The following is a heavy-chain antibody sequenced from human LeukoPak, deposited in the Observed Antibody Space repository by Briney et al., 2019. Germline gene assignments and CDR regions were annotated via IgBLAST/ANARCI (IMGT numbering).Heavy chain of an antibody. D-gene: IGHD1-14*01. J-gene: IGHJ4*02. V-gene: IGHV3-48*03. Sequence: GGSLRLSCTVSGFTFGSYQMNWIRQAPGTGLEWLAYISSSGHITYYADSVKGRFAVSRDNAKNSLYLQMDSLRADDTGIYYCAGDLDPQGNLDYWGQGTQVIVSS. CDR3: AGDLDPQGNLDY. CDR1: GFTFGSYQ. CDR2: ISSSGHIT.